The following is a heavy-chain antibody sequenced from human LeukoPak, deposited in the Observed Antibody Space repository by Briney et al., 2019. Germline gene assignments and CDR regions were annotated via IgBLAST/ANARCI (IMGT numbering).Heavy chain of an antibody. V-gene: IGHV3-21*04. D-gene: IGHD4/OR15-4a*01. Sequence: GGSLRLSCAASGFTFSSYSVNWVRQAPGKGLEWVSSISSSSSYIYYADSVKGRFTISRDNSKNTLYLQMNSLRADDTAVYYCAKSGLSRFDYWGQGTLVTVSS. CDR2: ISSSSSYI. J-gene: IGHJ4*02. CDR3: AKSGLSRFDY. CDR1: GFTFSSYS.